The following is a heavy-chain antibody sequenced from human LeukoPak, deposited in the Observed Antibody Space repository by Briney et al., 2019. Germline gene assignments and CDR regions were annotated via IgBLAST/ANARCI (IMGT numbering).Heavy chain of an antibody. CDR3: ARAPHRITIFGVVINSGSNYYGMDV. CDR1: GFTFTSYS. J-gene: IGHJ6*02. D-gene: IGHD3-3*01. Sequence: GGSLRLSCAASGFTFTSYSMNWVRQAPGKGLEWVAVISYDGSNKYYADSVKGRFTISRDNSKNTLYLQMNSLRAEDTAVYYCARAPHRITIFGVVINSGSNYYGMDVWGQGTTVTVSS. CDR2: ISYDGSNK. V-gene: IGHV3-30*03.